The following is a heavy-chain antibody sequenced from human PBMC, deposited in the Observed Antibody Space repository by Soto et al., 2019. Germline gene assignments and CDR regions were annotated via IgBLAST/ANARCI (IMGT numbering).Heavy chain of an antibody. D-gene: IGHD2-8*01. CDR3: ARELMRGF. Sequence: PVGSLRLSWAASGFIFSTYYRHWVRQAPGKGVVWVSRINSDGSTTDYADSVKCRFTTSRDNAKNTLYLQMNSLRVEDRAVYFCARELMRGFWGQGAPVTVSS. V-gene: IGHV3-74*01. CDR2: INSDGSTT. CDR1: GFIFSTYY. J-gene: IGHJ4*02.